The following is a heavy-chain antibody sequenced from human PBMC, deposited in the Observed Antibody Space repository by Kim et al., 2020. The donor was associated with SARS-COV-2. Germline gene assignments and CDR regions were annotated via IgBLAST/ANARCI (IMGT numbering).Heavy chain of an antibody. J-gene: IGHJ3*02. CDR2: IYHSGST. D-gene: IGHD2-2*01. Sequence: SETLSLTCAVSGGSISSSNWWSWVRQPPGKGLEWIGEIYHSGSTNYNPSLKSRVTISVDKSKNQFSLKLSSVTAADTAVYYCARVGVVPAAANDAFDIWGQGTMVTVSS. CDR3: ARVGVVPAAANDAFDI. V-gene: IGHV4-4*02. CDR1: GGSISSSNW.